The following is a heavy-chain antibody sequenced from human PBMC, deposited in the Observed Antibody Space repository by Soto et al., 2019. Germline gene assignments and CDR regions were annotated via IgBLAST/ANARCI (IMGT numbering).Heavy chain of an antibody. CDR2: IWYDGSDK. Sequence: QEQLVESGGGVVQPGRSLRLSCEASGFTFSDYGWHWVRQAPGKGLEWVAVIWYDGSDKSYTASVKGRFTISRANSKKTLDLQMNSLRADDTAVYYCARDWGGPTRTRCVAPDYWGQGTLVTVS. CDR3: ARDWGGPTRTRCVAPDY. CDR1: GFTFSDYG. J-gene: IGHJ4*02. V-gene: IGHV3-33*01. D-gene: IGHD3-16*01.